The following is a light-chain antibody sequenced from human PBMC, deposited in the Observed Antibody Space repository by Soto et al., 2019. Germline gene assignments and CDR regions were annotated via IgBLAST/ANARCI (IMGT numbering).Light chain of an antibody. V-gene: IGLV1-51*01. CDR1: GSNLGRYY. CDR3: GSWDNILRAYV. J-gene: IGLJ1*01. Sequence: QSVLTQPPSVSATPGQKVTISCSGSGSNLGRYYVSWYQQLPGTAPKLLIYDNVYRFSGIPDRFSASKSCTSATLGITGLQTGDEGDYYCGSWDNILRAYVFGTGTKLTVL. CDR2: DNV.